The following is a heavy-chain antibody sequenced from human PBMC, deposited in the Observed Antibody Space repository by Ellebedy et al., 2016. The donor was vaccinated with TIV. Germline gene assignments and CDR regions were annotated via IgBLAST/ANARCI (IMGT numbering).Heavy chain of an antibody. V-gene: IGHV3-66*01. J-gene: IGHJ5*02. CDR3: ARGPNSES. D-gene: IGHD5-18*01. CDR1: GFTVSANF. CDR2: IYTSGDT. Sequence: GESLKISCAASGFTVSANFMNWVRQPPGKGLEWVSIIYTSGDTYYADSVKGRFTLSRDNSKNTLYLQMNTLRTDDTAVYYCARGPNSESWGQGALVTVSS.